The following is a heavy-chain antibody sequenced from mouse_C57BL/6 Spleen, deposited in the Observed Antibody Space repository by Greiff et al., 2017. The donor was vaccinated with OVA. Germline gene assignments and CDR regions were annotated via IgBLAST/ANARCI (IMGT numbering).Heavy chain of an antibody. CDR2: IYPRSGNT. Sequence: QVHVKQSGAELARPGASVKLSCKASGYTFTSYGISWVKQRTGQGLEWIGEIYPRSGNTYYNEKFKGKATLTADKSSSTAYMELRSLTSEDSAVYFCARKGYDGVYYAMDYWGQGTSVTVSS. CDR3: ARKGYDGVYYAMDY. CDR1: GYTFTSYG. J-gene: IGHJ4*01. D-gene: IGHD2-2*01. V-gene: IGHV1-81*01.